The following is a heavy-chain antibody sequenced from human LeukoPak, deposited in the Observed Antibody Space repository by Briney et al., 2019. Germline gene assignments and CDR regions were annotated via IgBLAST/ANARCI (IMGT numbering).Heavy chain of an antibody. CDR2: INPKSGRT. Sequence: ASVKVSSKASGYTFTSSDINWVRQATGQGLEWLGWINPKSGRTGYAKKFQARVSMTMNTSISTAYMEVSSLRFEDTAVYYCARGRSGLAAAGTYDYWGQGSLITVSS. V-gene: IGHV1-8*01. CDR3: ARGRSGLAAAGTYDY. J-gene: IGHJ4*02. CDR1: GYTFTSSD. D-gene: IGHD6-13*01.